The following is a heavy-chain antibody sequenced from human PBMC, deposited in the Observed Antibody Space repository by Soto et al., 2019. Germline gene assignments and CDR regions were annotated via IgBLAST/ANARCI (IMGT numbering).Heavy chain of an antibody. V-gene: IGHV3-23*03. CDR1: GFTFSSFE. CDR2: MYSGGTAT. J-gene: IGHJ4*02. Sequence: GGSLRLSCAASGFTFSSFEMNWVRQAPDKGLEWASVMYSGGTATSYADSVKGRFTVSRDNSKNTVSLQLDSLKADDTAVYYCARGVPVGAIGRFYFDSWGQGTLVTVSS. CDR3: ARGVPVGAIGRFYFDS. D-gene: IGHD1-26*01.